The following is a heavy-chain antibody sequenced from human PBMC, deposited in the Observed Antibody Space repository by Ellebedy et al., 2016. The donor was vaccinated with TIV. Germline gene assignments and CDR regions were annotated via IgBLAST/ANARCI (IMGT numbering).Heavy chain of an antibody. Sequence: MPSETLSLTCTVSGGSISSYYWRWIRQPPGKGLEWIGYIYYSGSTNYNPSLKSRVTISVDTSKNQFSLKLSSVTAADTAVYYCARRTKRPNSNTSWFDPWGQGTLVTVSS. CDR2: IYYSGST. V-gene: IGHV4-59*08. D-gene: IGHD2/OR15-2a*01. CDR3: ARRTKRPNSNTSWFDP. CDR1: GGSISSYY. J-gene: IGHJ5*02.